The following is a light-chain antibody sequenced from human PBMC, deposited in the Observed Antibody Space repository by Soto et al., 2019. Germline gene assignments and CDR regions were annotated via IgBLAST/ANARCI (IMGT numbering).Light chain of an antibody. V-gene: IGKV1-39*01. CDR2: AAS. J-gene: IGKJ5*01. CDR3: QQYNSYPIT. Sequence: DIQMTQSPSSLSASVGDRVSSTCRASQSISSYLNWYQQKPGKAPKLLIYAASSLQSGVPSRFSGSGSGTEFTLTISSLQPDDFATYYCQQYNSYPITFGQGTRLEIK. CDR1: QSISSY.